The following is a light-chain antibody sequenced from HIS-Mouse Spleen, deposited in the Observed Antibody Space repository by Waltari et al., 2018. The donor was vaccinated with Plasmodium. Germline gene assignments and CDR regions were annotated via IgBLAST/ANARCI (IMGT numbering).Light chain of an antibody. CDR3: SSYTSSSWV. J-gene: IGLJ3*02. Sequence: QSALTQPPSVSGSPGPSVTISCTGTSSDVGSSNRVSWYQQPPGTAPKLMIYEVSNRPSGVPDRFSGSKSGNTASLTISGLQAEDEADYYCSSYTSSSWVFGGGTKLTVL. CDR2: EVS. V-gene: IGLV2-18*02. CDR1: SSDVGSSNR.